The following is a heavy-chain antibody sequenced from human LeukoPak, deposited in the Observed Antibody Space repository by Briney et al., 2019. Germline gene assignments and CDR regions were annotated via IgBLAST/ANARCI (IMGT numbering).Heavy chain of an antibody. CDR2: IYSGGST. CDR3: ARGGLRRGSLRQLDY. CDR1: GFTVSSNY. D-gene: IGHD1-26*01. Sequence: GGSLRLSCAASGFTVSSNYMSWVRQAPGKGLEWVSVIYSGGSTYYADSVKGRFTISRDNSKNTLYLQMNSLRAEDTAVYYCARGGLRRGSLRQLDYWGQGTLVTVSS. V-gene: IGHV3-53*01. J-gene: IGHJ4*02.